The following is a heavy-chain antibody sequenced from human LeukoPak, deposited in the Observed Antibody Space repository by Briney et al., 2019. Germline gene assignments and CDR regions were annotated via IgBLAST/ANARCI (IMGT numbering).Heavy chain of an antibody. CDR3: ASSTVTAGYYFDY. CDR1: GGSISSSSYY. CDR2: IYYSGST. D-gene: IGHD4-17*01. V-gene: IGHV4-39*07. Sequence: SETLSLTCTVSGGSISSSSYYWGWIRQPPGKGLEWIGSIYYSGSTYYNPSLKSRVTISVDTSKNQFSLKLSSVTAADTAVYYCASSTVTAGYYFDYWGQGTLVTVSS. J-gene: IGHJ4*02.